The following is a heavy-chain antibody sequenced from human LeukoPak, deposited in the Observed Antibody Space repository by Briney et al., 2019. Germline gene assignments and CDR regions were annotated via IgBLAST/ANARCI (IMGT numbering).Heavy chain of an antibody. D-gene: IGHD3-22*01. CDR3: AGTIVGKWAIDY. CDR2: IYSGGST. CDR1: GGSISSYY. V-gene: IGHV3-53*01. J-gene: IGHJ4*02. Sequence: ETLSLTCTVSGGSISSYYWSWIRQPPGKGLEWVSVIYSGGSTYYADSVKGRFTISRDNSKNTLYLQMNSLRAEDTAVYYCAGTIVGKWAIDYWGQGTLVTVSS.